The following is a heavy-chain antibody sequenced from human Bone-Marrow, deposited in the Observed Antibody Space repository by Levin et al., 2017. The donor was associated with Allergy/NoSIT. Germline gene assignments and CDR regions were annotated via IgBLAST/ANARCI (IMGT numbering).Heavy chain of an antibody. CDR3: ARGRGSGSWYSLLWFDP. CDR2: IYYTGAT. CDR1: SGSIDSGPYY. J-gene: IGHJ5*02. V-gene: IGHV4-31*03. D-gene: IGHD6-13*01. Sequence: ASETLSLTCSVSSGSIDSGPYYWSWLRQLPGKGLEWIGYIYYTGATKYNASLKSRVIISLDMSKNQFSLRLSSVTAADTAVYYCARGRGSGSWYSLLWFDPWGQGTQVTVSS.